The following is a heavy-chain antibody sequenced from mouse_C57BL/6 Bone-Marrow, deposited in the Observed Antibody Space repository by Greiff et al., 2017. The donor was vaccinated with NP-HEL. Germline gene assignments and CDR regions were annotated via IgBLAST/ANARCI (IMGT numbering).Heavy chain of an antibody. CDR3: TPYYYGLATGAY. Sequence: VQLKESGGGLVQPGGSMKLSCVASGFTFSNYWMNWVRQSPEKGLEWVAQIRLKSDNYATHYAESVKGRFTISRDDSKSSVYLQMNNLRAEDTGIYYCTPYYYGLATGAYWGQGTLVTVSA. D-gene: IGHD1-1*01. CDR2: IRLKSDNYAT. V-gene: IGHV6-3*01. CDR1: GFTFSNYW. J-gene: IGHJ3*01.